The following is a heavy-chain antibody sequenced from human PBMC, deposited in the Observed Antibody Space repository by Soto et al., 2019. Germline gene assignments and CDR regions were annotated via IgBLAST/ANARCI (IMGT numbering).Heavy chain of an antibody. D-gene: IGHD3-10*01. CDR3: ARGTGRYGSGSYYFSNYGMDV. Sequence: ASVKVSCKASGYTFTSYDINWVRQATGQGLEWMGWMNPNSGNTGYAQKFQGGVTMTRNTSISTAYMELSSLRSEDTAVYYCARGTGRYGSGSYYFSNYGMDVWGQGTTVTVSS. V-gene: IGHV1-8*01. CDR1: GYTFTSYD. CDR2: MNPNSGNT. J-gene: IGHJ6*02.